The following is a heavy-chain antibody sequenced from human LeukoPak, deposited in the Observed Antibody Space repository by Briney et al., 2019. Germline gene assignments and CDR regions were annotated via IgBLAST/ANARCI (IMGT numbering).Heavy chain of an antibody. CDR1: EFTFSNYW. CDR2: ISSSSSNI. D-gene: IGHD6-13*01. CDR3: AKDRYRIAAAGTFDY. V-gene: IGHV3-21*04. J-gene: IGHJ4*02. Sequence: PGGSLRLSCTTSEFTFSNYWMHWVRQAPGKGLEWVSSISSSSSNIYYADSVKGGFTISRDNSKRTLYLQRNSLRAEDTAVYYCAKDRYRIAAAGTFDYWGQGTLVTVSS.